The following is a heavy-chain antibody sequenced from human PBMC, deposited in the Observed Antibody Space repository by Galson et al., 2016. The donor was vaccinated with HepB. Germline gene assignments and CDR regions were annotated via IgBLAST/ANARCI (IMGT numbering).Heavy chain of an antibody. CDR2: IHYTGNT. V-gene: IGHV4-39*01. CDR1: GDSISGPSYY. J-gene: IGHJ4*02. D-gene: IGHD3-16*01. CDR3: YGYGY. Sequence: SETLSLTCTVSGDSISGPSYYWAWVRQPPGEGLEWIASIHYTGNTYYNTSLRSRLTISVDTSKNQFSLRVTSMTAADTGVYYCYGYGYWGQGTLVTVSS.